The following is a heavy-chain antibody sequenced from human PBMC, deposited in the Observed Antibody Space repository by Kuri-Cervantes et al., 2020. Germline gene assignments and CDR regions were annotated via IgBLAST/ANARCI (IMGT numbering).Heavy chain of an antibody. D-gene: IGHD6-19*01. CDR2: IKQDGSEK. CDR3: ARRWAVAGYDY. J-gene: IGHJ4*02. CDR1: GFTFSSYW. V-gene: IGHV3-7*01. Sequence: GESLKISCAASGFTFSSYWMSWVRQAPGKGLEWVANIKQDGSEKYYVDSVKGRFTISRDNAKNSLYLQMNTLRAEDTAVYYCARRWAVAGYDYWGRGTLVTVSS.